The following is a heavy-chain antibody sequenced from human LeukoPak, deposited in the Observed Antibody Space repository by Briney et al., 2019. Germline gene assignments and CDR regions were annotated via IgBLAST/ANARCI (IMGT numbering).Heavy chain of an antibody. Sequence: PGRSLRLSCAASGFTLSSYGMHWVRPAPGKGLEWVALILYDGSNKYYADSVKGRFTISRDNSKNTLYLQMNSLRAEDTAVYYCAKVYGGNGNDAFDIWGQGTMVTVSS. V-gene: IGHV3-30*18. CDR1: GFTLSSYG. CDR2: ILYDGSNK. D-gene: IGHD4-23*01. J-gene: IGHJ3*02. CDR3: AKVYGGNGNDAFDI.